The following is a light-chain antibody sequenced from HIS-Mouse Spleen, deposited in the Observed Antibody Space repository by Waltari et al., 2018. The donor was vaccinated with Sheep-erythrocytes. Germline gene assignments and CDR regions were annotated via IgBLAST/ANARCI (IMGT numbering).Light chain of an antibody. CDR3: QQSYSTPPT. V-gene: IGKV1-39*01. Sequence: DIQMTQSPSSLFASVGDRVTITCRASQSISSYLNCYQQKPGKAPKLLIYAASSLQSGVPSRFSGSGSGTDFTLTISSLQPEDFATYYCQQSYSTPPTFGGGTKVEIK. CDR1: QSISSY. CDR2: AAS. J-gene: IGKJ4*01.